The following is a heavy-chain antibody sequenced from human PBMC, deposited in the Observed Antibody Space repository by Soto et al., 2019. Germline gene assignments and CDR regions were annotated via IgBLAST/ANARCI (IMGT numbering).Heavy chain of an antibody. D-gene: IGHD6-13*01. CDR1: GYTFTSNG. CDR3: AIGHSSSYSFDD. Sequence: ASVKVACTAAGYTFTSNGISWVRQAPGQGLEWMGWISAYNGSTNYAKKLQGRVTMTTDTSTSKANMELRSRRSDDTAVYYCAIGHSSSYSFDDSGQATVVTVS. J-gene: IGHJ4*02. V-gene: IGHV1-18*04. CDR2: ISAYNGST.